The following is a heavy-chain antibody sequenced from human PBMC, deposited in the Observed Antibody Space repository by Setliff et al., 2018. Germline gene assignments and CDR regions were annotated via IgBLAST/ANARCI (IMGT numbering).Heavy chain of an antibody. CDR2: IDPRDDFT. V-gene: IGHV1-69-2*01. CDR1: GYSFSDFY. Sequence: GASVKVSCKASGYSFSDFYMHRVRQVPGEGLEALGRIDPRDDFTVYAERFKDRLTITADTSTDTSYMEMSSLRFEDTAVYYCAIDYGPTGTPYHWGQGTPVTVSS. CDR3: AIDYGPTGTPYH. J-gene: IGHJ4*02. D-gene: IGHD1-1*01.